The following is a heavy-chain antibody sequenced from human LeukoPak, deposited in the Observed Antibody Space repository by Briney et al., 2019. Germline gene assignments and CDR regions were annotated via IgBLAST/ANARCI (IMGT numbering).Heavy chain of an antibody. V-gene: IGHV4-39*07. Sequence: SETLSLTCTVSGGSISSSSYYWGWIRQPPGKGLEWIGSIYYSGSTYYNPSLKSRVTISVDTSKNQFSLKLTSVTAADTAVYYCARAYYYGSGSYGLDYWGQGTLVTVSS. CDR3: ARAYYYGSGSYGLDY. J-gene: IGHJ4*02. D-gene: IGHD3-10*01. CDR2: IYYSGST. CDR1: GGSISSSSYY.